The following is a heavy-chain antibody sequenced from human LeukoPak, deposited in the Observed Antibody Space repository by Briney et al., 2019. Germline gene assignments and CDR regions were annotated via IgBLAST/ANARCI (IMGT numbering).Heavy chain of an antibody. V-gene: IGHV3-20*04. CDR3: ARDPVTPFNSYFDL. J-gene: IGHJ2*01. Sequence: GGSLRLSCAASGFTFNDYGMSWVRQAPGKGLEWVSGINWNGGSTGYADSVKGRFTISRDNAKNSLYLQMNSLRAEDTAVYYCARDPVTPFNSYFDLWGRGTLVTVSS. CDR1: GFTFNDYG. CDR2: INWNGGST. D-gene: IGHD4-17*01.